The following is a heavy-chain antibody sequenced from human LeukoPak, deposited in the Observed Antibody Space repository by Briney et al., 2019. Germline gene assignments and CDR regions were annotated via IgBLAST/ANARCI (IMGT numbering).Heavy chain of an antibody. CDR1: GGSIYNSRYY. Sequence: SETLSLTCTVSGGSIYNSRYYWGWVRQPPGKGLEWIGSLSYSGSTYYIPSLKSRVTISVDTSKNQFSLKLSSVCAADTGVYYCARTEPSVAEVDYWGQGTLVTVSS. J-gene: IGHJ4*02. V-gene: IGHV4-39*07. CDR2: LSYSGST. CDR3: ARTEPSVAEVDY. D-gene: IGHD6-19*01.